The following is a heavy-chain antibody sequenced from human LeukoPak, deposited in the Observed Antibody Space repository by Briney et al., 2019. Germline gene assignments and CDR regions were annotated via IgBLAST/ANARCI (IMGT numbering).Heavy chain of an antibody. CDR3: TSLTTVTYGG. CDR1: GFTVSTNY. CDR2: IYSAGST. J-gene: IGHJ4*02. D-gene: IGHD4-17*01. Sequence: PGGSLRLSCAASGFTVSTNYMNWVRQAPGKGLEWVSVIYSAGSTYYADSVKGRFTISRDNSKNTLYLQMNSLKTEDTAVYYCTSLTTVTYGGWGQGTLVTVSS. V-gene: IGHV3-53*01.